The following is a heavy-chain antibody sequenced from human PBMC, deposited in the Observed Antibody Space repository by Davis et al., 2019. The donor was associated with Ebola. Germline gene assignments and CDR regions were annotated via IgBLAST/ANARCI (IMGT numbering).Heavy chain of an antibody. CDR3: ARQLGYGGPDY. CDR2: INHSGST. D-gene: IGHD4-23*01. CDR1: GGSFSGYY. J-gene: IGHJ4*02. V-gene: IGHV4-34*01. Sequence: MPGGSLRLSCAVYGGSFSGYYWSWIRQPPGKGLEWIGEINHSGSTNYNPSLKSRVTISVDTSKNQFPLKLSSVTAADTAVYYCARQLGYGGPDYWGQGTLVTVSS.